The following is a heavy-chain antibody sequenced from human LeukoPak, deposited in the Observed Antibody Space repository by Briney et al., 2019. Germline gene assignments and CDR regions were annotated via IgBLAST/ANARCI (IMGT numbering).Heavy chain of an antibody. J-gene: IGHJ4*02. Sequence: GGSLRLSCAASGFTFSSSSMNWVRQAPGKGLEWVSYISSSSTYIYYADSLEGRFTISRDTAKNSLYLQMNSLRAEDTAVYYCARYSGDALNYWGQGTLVTVSS. CDR1: GFTFSSSS. V-gene: IGHV3-21*01. D-gene: IGHD7-27*01. CDR2: ISSSSTYI. CDR3: ARYSGDALNY.